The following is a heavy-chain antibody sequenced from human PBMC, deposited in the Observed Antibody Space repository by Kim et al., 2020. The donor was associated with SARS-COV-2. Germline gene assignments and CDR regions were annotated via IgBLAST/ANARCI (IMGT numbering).Heavy chain of an antibody. CDR3: ASGGFVY. Sequence: PGGSLRLSCAASGFSFSDNWMNWVRQAPGKGLEWVANINEDGRERTFGDSVKGRFTISRDNSKRTLYLQMQYLQADDTAVYYCASGGFVYWGQGALVTVSS. CDR1: GFSFSDNW. J-gene: IGHJ4*02. V-gene: IGHV3-7*03. CDR2: INEDGRER.